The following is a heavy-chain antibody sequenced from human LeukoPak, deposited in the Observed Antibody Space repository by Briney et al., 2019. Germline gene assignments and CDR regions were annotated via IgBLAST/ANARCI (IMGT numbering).Heavy chain of an antibody. Sequence: ETLSLTCAVYGGSFSGYYWSWIRQPPGKGLEWIGEINHSGSTNYNPSLKSRVTISVDTSKNQFSLKLSSVTAADTAVYYCARAPGAMVRGVMPYDYYGMDVWGQGTTVTVSS. CDR2: INHSGST. CDR1: GGSFSGYY. D-gene: IGHD3-10*01. CDR3: ARAPGAMVRGVMPYDYYGMDV. V-gene: IGHV4-34*01. J-gene: IGHJ6*02.